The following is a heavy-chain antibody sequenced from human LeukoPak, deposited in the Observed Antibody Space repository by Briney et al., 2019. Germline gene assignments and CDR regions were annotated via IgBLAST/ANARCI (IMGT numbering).Heavy chain of an antibody. CDR3: AREGAGTFDY. CDR1: GFTFSTYW. V-gene: IGHV3-7*04. D-gene: IGHD1-1*01. CDR2: IKQDGSDK. J-gene: IGHJ4*02. Sequence: GGSLRLSCAASGFTFSTYWMGWIRQAPGKGLEWVANIKQDGSDKYYVDSVKGRFTISRDNAKNSLYLQMNSLRAEDTAVYYCAREGAGTFDYWGQGTLVTVSS.